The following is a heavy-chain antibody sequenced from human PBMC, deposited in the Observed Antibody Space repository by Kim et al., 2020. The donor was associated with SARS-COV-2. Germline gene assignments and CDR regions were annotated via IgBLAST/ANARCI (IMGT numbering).Heavy chain of an antibody. CDR1: GFTFSSYS. Sequence: GGSLRLSCAASGFTFSSYSMNWVRQAPGKGLEWVSSVSSTGNYRYYADSVKGRFTISRDNAQNSLFLQINSLRAEDTAVYYCAKGAGGPWGQGNLVTVSS. CDR2: VSSTGNYR. J-gene: IGHJ5*02. V-gene: IGHV3-21*01. D-gene: IGHD6-13*01. CDR3: AKGAGGP.